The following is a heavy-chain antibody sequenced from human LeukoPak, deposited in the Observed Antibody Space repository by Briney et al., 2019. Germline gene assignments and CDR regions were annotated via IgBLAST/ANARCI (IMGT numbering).Heavy chain of an antibody. CDR1: GFTFSAHT. V-gene: IGHV3-21*01. CDR2: ISSTGFYI. J-gene: IGHJ4*02. Sequence: GGSLTLSCAASGFTFSAHTMNWVRQAPGKGLEWVSSISSTGFYIYYADSMKGRFTISRDNAENSLYLQMNSLRGEDTAVYYCAGGPLVGTIYYFDWWGQGTLVTVSS. CDR3: AGGPLVGTIYYFDW. D-gene: IGHD5-12*01.